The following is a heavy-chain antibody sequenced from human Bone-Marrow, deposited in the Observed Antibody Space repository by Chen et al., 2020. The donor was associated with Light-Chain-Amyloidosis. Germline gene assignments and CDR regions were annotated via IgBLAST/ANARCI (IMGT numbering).Heavy chain of an antibody. CDR3: AKVTNGWYGGSFDS. J-gene: IGHJ5*01. CDR1: GFTLSTYG. CDR2: ISYDGGIG. D-gene: IGHD3-10*01. V-gene: IGHV3-30*18. Sequence: QVRLVESGGGVVRPGMSLRLSCAASGFTLSTYGMHWVRQVPGKGLEWVAMISYDGGIGQYKESVKGRFTISRDNRRNILYLQMNSLRSEDTALYHCAKVTNGWYGGSFDSWGHGTLVTVSS.